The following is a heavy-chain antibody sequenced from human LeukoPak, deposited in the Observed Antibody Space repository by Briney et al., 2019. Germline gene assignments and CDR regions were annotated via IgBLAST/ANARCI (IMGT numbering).Heavy chain of an antibody. D-gene: IGHD5-12*01. Sequence: PGGSLRLSCAASGFTFSSYAMSWVRQAPGKGLEWVSAISGSGGSTYYADSVKGRFTISRDNAKNSLYLQMNSLRAEDTAVYYCARVAAGIIVATYYFDYWGQGTLVTVSS. CDR1: GFTFSSYA. J-gene: IGHJ4*02. CDR3: ARVAAGIIVATYYFDY. CDR2: ISGSGGST. V-gene: IGHV3-23*01.